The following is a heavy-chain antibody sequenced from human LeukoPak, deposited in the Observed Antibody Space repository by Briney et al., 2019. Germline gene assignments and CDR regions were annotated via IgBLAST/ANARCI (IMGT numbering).Heavy chain of an antibody. D-gene: IGHD3-10*01. Sequence: SETLSLTCTVSGGSISGSSDYWGWIRQPPGKGLEWIGEINHSGSTNYNPSLKSRVTISVDTSKNQFSLKLSSVTAADTAVYYCARGGHYYGSGSYYSSRYYFDYWGQGTLVTVSS. V-gene: IGHV4-39*07. CDR3: ARGGHYYGSGSYYSSRYYFDY. CDR1: GGSISGSSDY. CDR2: INHSGST. J-gene: IGHJ4*02.